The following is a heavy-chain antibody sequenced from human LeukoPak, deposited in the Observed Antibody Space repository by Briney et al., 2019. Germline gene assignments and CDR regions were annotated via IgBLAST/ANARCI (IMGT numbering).Heavy chain of an antibody. V-gene: IGHV4-38-2*02. J-gene: IGHJ6*03. CDR1: GYSISSGYY. CDR2: IYHSGST. D-gene: IGHD3-9*01. Sequence: SETLSLTCTVSGYSISSGYYWGWIRQPPGKGLEWIGSIYHSGSTYYNPSLKSRVTISVDTSKNQFSLKLSSVTAADTAVYYCARGVVDWYTHHYYMDVWGKGTTVTISS. CDR3: ARGVVDWYTHHYYMDV.